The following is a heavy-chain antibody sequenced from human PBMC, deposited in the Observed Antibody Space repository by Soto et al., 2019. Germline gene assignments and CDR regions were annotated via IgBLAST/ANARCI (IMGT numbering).Heavy chain of an antibody. CDR2: ISYDGSNK. Sequence: GGSLRLSCAASGFTFSSYGMHWVRQAPGKGLEWVAVISYDGSNKYYADSVKGRFTISRDNSKNTLYLQMNSLRAEDTAVYYCAKDKKYSSGWYLDYYYGMDVWGQGATVTVSS. CDR3: AKDKKYSSGWYLDYYYGMDV. D-gene: IGHD6-19*01. CDR1: GFTFSSYG. J-gene: IGHJ6*02. V-gene: IGHV3-30*18.